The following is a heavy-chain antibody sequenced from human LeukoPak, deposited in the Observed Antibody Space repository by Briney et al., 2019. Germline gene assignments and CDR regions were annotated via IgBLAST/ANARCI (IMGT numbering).Heavy chain of an antibody. CDR2: ISWNSGST. J-gene: IGHJ4*02. Sequence: GGSLRLSCAASGFTFDDYAMHWVRQAPGKGLEWVSGISWNSGSTGYADSVKGRFTISRDNAKNSLYLQMNSLRVEDTALYYCAKGADYSISAASDYWGQGTLVTVSS. V-gene: IGHV3-9*01. D-gene: IGHD6-6*01. CDR3: AKGADYSISAASDY. CDR1: GFTFDDYA.